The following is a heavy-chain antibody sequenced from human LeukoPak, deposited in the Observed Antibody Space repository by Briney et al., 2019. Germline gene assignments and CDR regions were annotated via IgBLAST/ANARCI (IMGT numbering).Heavy chain of an antibody. CDR1: GFTFSSYA. Sequence: GGSLRLSCAASGFTFSSYAMSWVRQAPGKGLEWVSAISGSGGSTYYADSVKGRFTISRDNSKNTLYLQMNSLRAEDTAVYYCAKPPLGYYDILTGYRGWYYFDYWGQGTLVTVSS. CDR3: AKPPLGYYDILTGYRGWYYFDY. CDR2: ISGSGGST. J-gene: IGHJ4*02. V-gene: IGHV3-23*01. D-gene: IGHD3-9*01.